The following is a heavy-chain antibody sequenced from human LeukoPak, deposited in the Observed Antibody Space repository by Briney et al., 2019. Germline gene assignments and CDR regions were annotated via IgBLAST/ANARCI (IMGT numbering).Heavy chain of an antibody. J-gene: IGHJ6*02. CDR2: IYYSGST. CDR3: ARFTYYYDSSGYPTRPIYYYGMDV. CDR1: GGSISSYY. V-gene: IGHV4-59*08. Sequence: SETLSLTCTVSGGSISSYYWSWIRQPPGKGLEWIGYIYYSGSTNYNPSLKSRVTISVDTSKNQFPLRLSSVTAADTAVYYCARFTYYYDSSGYPTRPIYYYGMDVWGQGTTVTVSS. D-gene: IGHD3-22*01.